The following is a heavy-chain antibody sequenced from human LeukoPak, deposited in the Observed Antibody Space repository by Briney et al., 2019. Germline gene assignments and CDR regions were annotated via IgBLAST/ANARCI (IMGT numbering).Heavy chain of an antibody. Sequence: SETLSLTCTVSGGSISSSSYYWGWIRQPPGKGLEWIGSIYYSGSTYYNPSLKSRVTISVDTSKNQFSLKLSSVTAADTAVYYCARQGVPAAMSMKTGAAWFDPWGQGTLVTVSS. CDR1: GGSISSSSYY. CDR2: IYYSGST. J-gene: IGHJ5*02. V-gene: IGHV4-39*01. CDR3: ARQGVPAAMSMKTGAAWFDP. D-gene: IGHD2-2*01.